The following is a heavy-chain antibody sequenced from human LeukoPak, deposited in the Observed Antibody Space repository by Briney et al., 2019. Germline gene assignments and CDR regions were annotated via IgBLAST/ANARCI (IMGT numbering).Heavy chain of an antibody. Sequence: SVKVSCKASGGTFSSYAISWVRQAPGQGLEWMRGIIPIFGTANYAQKFQGRVTITADESTSTAYMELSSLRSEDTAVYYCARGLYYDSSGKYYFDYWGQGTLVTVSS. V-gene: IGHV1-69*13. D-gene: IGHD3-22*01. CDR1: GGTFSSYA. J-gene: IGHJ4*02. CDR3: ARGLYYDSSGKYYFDY. CDR2: IIPIFGTA.